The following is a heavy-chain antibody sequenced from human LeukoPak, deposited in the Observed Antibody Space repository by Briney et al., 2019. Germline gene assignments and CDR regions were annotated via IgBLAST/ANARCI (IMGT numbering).Heavy chain of an antibody. V-gene: IGHV4-34*01. CDR1: GGSFSGYY. CDR2: ISHSGST. D-gene: IGHD5-12*01. CDR3: ARALVRATMVWYFDL. Sequence: SETLSLTCAISGGSFSGYYWSWIRQPPGKGLEWIGEISHSGSTNYSPSLKSRVTISVDTSKNQFSLNLSSVTAADTAVYYCARALVRATMVWYFDLWGRGTLVTVSS. J-gene: IGHJ2*01.